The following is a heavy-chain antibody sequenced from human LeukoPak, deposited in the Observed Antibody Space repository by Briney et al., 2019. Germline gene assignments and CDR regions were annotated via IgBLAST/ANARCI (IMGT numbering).Heavy chain of an antibody. J-gene: IGHJ4*02. V-gene: IGHV3-33*01. Sequence: GRSLRLSCAASGFTFSSYGMHWVRQAPGKGLEWVAVIWYDGSNKYYADSVKGRFTISRDNSKNTLYLQMNSLRAEDTAVYYCARDRGYYGGNFVSPDYWGQGTLVTVSS. D-gene: IGHD4-23*01. CDR3: ARDRGYYGGNFVSPDY. CDR1: GFTFSSYG. CDR2: IWYDGSNK.